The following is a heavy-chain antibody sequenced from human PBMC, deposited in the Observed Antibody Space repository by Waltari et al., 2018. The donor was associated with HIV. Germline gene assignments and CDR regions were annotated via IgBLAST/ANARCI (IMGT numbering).Heavy chain of an antibody. CDR2: IGGIDGNR. Sequence: EVQLLESGGGLVQPGGSLRLSCAASGFTFTIYAMTWVRQAPGKGLEWVSIIGGIDGNRYYADSVKGRFTISRDNSKNTLYLQMNSLRAEDTAVYYCARRGGIAADGTARIDDWGQGTLVTVSS. D-gene: IGHD6-13*01. V-gene: IGHV3-23*01. CDR3: ARRGGIAADGTARIDD. J-gene: IGHJ4*02. CDR1: GFTFTIYA.